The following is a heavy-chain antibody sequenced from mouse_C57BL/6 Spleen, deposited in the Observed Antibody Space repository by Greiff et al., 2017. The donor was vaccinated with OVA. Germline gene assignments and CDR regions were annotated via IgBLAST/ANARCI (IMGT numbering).Heavy chain of an antibody. D-gene: IGHD2-1*01. Sequence: QVQLKQPGAELVKPGASVKLSCKASGYTFTSYWMRWVKQRPGQGLEWIGMIHPNSGSTNYNEKFKSKATLTVDKSSSTAYMQLSSLTSEDSAVYYCARRYGNYDWYFDVWGTGTTVTVSS. CDR1: GYTFTSYW. J-gene: IGHJ1*03. CDR3: ARRYGNYDWYFDV. CDR2: IHPNSGST. V-gene: IGHV1-64*01.